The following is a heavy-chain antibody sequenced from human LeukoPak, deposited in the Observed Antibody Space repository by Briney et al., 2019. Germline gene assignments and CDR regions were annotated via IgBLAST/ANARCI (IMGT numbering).Heavy chain of an antibody. CDR3: AKETYYYDSSGYSHYFDY. Sequence: GGSLRLSCAASGFTFSSYGMHWVRQAPGKGLERVAVISYDGSNKYYADSVKGRFTISRDNSKNTLYLQMNSLRAEDTAVYYCAKETYYYDSSGYSHYFDYWGQGTLVTVSS. CDR1: GFTFSSYG. J-gene: IGHJ4*02. V-gene: IGHV3-30*18. D-gene: IGHD3-22*01. CDR2: ISYDGSNK.